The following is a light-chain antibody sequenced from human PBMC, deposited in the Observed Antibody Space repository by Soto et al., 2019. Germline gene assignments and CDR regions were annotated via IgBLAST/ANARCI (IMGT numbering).Light chain of an antibody. V-gene: IGKV3-15*01. Sequence: EILMTQSPATLSLSAGESATLSCRASQSVSSNLAWYQQKPGQAPRLLLYGASTRATGIPARFSGSGSGTELTLTISGLQPEDFALYYCQQYNIWPPYTFGQGTRLEI. J-gene: IGKJ5*01. CDR1: QSVSSN. CDR3: QQYNIWPPYT. CDR2: GAS.